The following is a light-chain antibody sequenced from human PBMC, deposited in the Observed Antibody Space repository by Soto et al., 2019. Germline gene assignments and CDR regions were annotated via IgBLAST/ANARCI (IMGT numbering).Light chain of an antibody. J-gene: IGKJ1*01. Sequence: DIQLTQSPSFLSASVGDRVTITCRASQGISSYLAWYQQKPGKAPKLLIYAASTLQSGVPSSFSGSGSGTEFTLTISSLQPEDFATYYCQQLNSYPPWTFGQGTKVDIK. V-gene: IGKV1-9*01. CDR1: QGISSY. CDR2: AAS. CDR3: QQLNSYPPWT.